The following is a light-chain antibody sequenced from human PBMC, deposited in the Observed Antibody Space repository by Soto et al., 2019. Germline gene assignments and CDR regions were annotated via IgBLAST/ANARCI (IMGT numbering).Light chain of an antibody. J-gene: IGLJ3*02. CDR2: GVT. CDR3: CSYAGDNSWV. CDR1: GSDVESYDL. V-gene: IGLV2-23*02. Sequence: QSVLAQPASVSGSPGQSITVSCTGTGSDVESYDLVSWYQQHPGQAPKVIIYGVTKRPSGVSNRFSGKRSGNTASLTISGLQAEDEAEYYCCSYAGDNSWVFGGGAKVTVL.